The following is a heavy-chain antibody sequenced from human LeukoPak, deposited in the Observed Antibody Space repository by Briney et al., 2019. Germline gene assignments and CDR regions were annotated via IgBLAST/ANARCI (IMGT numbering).Heavy chain of an antibody. CDR2: ISGSGGST. V-gene: IGHV3-23*01. D-gene: IGHD3-10*01. Sequence: GGSLRLSCAASGFTFSSYAMSWVRQAPGKGLEWVSAISGSGGSTYYADSVKGRFTISRDNSKNTLYLQMNSLRAEDTAVYYCARDSITMVRGVPDYGMDVWGQGTTVTVSS. CDR3: ARDSITMVRGVPDYGMDV. CDR1: GFTFSSYA. J-gene: IGHJ6*02.